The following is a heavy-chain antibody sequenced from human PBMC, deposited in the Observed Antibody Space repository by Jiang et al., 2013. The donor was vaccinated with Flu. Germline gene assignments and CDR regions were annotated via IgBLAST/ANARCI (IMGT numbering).Heavy chain of an antibody. CDR2: KYYTGASNY. J-gene: IGHJ4*02. CDR3: TRLSCSYGSCYEAY. D-gene: IGHD2-15*01. CDR1: TGSMSGYY. V-gene: IGHV4-59*08. Sequence: PGLVKPSETLSLTCIVSTGSMSGYYWSWIRQPPGKGLEWIGYKYYTGASNYNYNPSLKSRVTISVDTSKNQISLHLTSVTAADTAMYYCTRLSCSYGSCYEAYWGPGLLVTVSS.